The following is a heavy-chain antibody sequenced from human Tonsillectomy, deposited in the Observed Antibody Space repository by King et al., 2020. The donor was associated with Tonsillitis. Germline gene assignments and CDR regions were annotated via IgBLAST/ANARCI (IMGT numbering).Heavy chain of an antibody. CDR1: GFTFSSYS. CDR3: ARGVGVDAFDI. D-gene: IGHD3-10*01. V-gene: IGHV3-21*01. Sequence: VQLVESGGGLVKPGGSLRLSCAASGFTFSSYSMNWVRQAPGKGLEWVASISSISSYIYYADSVKGRFTISRDNAKKSLYLQMNSLRAEDTAVYYCARGVGVDAFDIWGQGTMVTVSS. CDR2: ISSISSYI. J-gene: IGHJ3*02.